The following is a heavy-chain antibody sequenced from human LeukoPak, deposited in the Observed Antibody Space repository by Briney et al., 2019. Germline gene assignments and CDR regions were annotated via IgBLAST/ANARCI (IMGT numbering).Heavy chain of an antibody. CDR2: IYYTGST. D-gene: IGHD3-10*01. CDR3: ARHSGSGSLSRPFDP. V-gene: IGHV4-39*01. J-gene: IGHJ5*02. Sequence: PSETLSLTCSVSGASVTSCGFYWGWLRQSPGKGLEWIATIYYTGSTYYDPSLKSRVTISIDTSKDQFSLNVRSVSAADTAFYYCARHSGSGSLSRPFDPWGQGTLVTVTS. CDR1: GASVTSCGFY.